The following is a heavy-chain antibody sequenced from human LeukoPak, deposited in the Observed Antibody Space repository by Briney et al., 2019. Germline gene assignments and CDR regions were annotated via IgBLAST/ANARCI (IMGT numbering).Heavy chain of an antibody. V-gene: IGHV4-39*01. CDR1: GGSISSSSYY. J-gene: IGHJ4*02. CDR3: ARVNGILTGYYYYFDY. Sequence: SETLSLTCTVSGGSISSSSYYWGWIRQPPGKGLEWIGSIYYSGSTYYNPFLKSRVTISVDTSKNQFSLKLSSVTAADTAVYYCARVNGILTGYYYYFDYWGQGTLVTVSS. CDR2: IYYSGST. D-gene: IGHD3-9*01.